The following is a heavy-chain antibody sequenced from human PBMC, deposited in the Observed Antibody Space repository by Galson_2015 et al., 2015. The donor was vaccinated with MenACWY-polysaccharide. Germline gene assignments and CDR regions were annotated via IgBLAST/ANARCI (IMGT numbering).Heavy chain of an antibody. CDR2: ISGGGGTT. D-gene: IGHD6-6*01. CDR3: AKDRVRSSSSRGEFDY. Sequence: SLRLSCATSGFTFSSYAMSWVRQAPGKGLEWVSTISGGGGTTYYADSVKGRFTISRDNSKNTLSLQMNSLRAEDTAVYYYAKDRVRSSSSRGEFDYGGQGTLVIVSS. J-gene: IGHJ4*02. CDR1: GFTFSSYA. V-gene: IGHV3-23*01.